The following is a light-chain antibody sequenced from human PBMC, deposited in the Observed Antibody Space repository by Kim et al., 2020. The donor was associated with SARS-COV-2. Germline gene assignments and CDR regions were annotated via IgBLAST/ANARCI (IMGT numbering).Light chain of an antibody. CDR1: NIGSKN. V-gene: IGLV3-9*01. CDR2: RDS. Sequence: SYELTQPLSVSVALGQTARITCGGNNIGSKNVHWYQQKPRQAPVRVIYRDSYRPSGIPERFSGSNSGTTATLTISRAQAGDEADYYCQVWDSSTGVFGGGTKVTVL. J-gene: IGLJ3*02. CDR3: QVWDSSTGV.